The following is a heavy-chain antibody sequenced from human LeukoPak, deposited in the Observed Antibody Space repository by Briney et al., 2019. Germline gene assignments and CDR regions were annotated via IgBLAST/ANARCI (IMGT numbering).Heavy chain of an antibody. Sequence: ATEKVSCKASGYTFTRYGISWVRQAPGQGLEWMGWISTYNGNTNYPQKLEGRVTMTTHTPTSTAYMEPRSLRSDDTAVYYCARDGDYDILTGYYKAIDYWGQGTLVTVS. V-gene: IGHV1-18*01. J-gene: IGHJ4*02. CDR2: ISTYNGNT. CDR3: ARDGDYDILTGYYKAIDY. D-gene: IGHD3-9*01. CDR1: GYTFTRYG.